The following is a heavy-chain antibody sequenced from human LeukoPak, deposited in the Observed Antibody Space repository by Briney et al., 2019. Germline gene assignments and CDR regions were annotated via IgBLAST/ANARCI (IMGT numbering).Heavy chain of an antibody. CDR2: VHYSGN. Sequence: SETLSLTCTVSSGSISNYYWTWIRRSPEKGLEWIGNVHYSGNNYNPSLKSRVSISLDTSRNQFSLKLTSVTAADTAIYYCARDSGTYHTLNSWGQGTLVTVSS. CDR1: SGSISNYY. D-gene: IGHD1-26*01. CDR3: ARDSGTYHTLNS. V-gene: IGHV4-59*12. J-gene: IGHJ5*02.